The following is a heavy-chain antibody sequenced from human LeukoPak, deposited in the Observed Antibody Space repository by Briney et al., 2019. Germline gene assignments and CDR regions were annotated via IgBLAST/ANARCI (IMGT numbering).Heavy chain of an antibody. D-gene: IGHD3-10*01. Sequence: SETLSLTCTVSGVSISSSSYYWGWIRQPPGKGLEWIGSIYYSGSTYYNPSLKSRVTISVDTSKNQFSLKLRSVTAADTAVYYCARDGVFGTFDPWGQGTLVTVSS. CDR2: IYYSGST. J-gene: IGHJ5*02. CDR3: ARDGVFGTFDP. V-gene: IGHV4-39*07. CDR1: GVSISSSSYY.